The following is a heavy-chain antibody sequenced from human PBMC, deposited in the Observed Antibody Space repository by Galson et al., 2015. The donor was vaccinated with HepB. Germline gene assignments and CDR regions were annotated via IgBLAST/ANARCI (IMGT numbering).Heavy chain of an antibody. CDR3: AKDKFGSTSCLKCYYGMDV. Sequence: SLRLSCAASGFNFSNYGMHWVRQAPGKGLEWVAFIRFDGSNKYYADSVKGRFTISRDNSKNTLYLQMNSLRAEDTAVYYCAKDKFGSTSCLKCYYGMDVWGQGTTVTVSS. CDR2: IRFDGSNK. J-gene: IGHJ6*02. V-gene: IGHV3-30*02. CDR1: GFNFSNYG. D-gene: IGHD2-2*01.